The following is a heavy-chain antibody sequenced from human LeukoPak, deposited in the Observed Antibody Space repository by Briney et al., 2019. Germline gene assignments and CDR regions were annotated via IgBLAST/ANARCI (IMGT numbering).Heavy chain of an antibody. CDR2: IYASGAT. Sequence: SETLSLTCTVSGDSISSYYWSWIRQPAGKGLEWLGRIYASGATNYNPSLTSRVTLSVETSQNDFSLNLIPVNAADTAVFYCARQGMGDHRVFDYWGQGTLVTVSS. D-gene: IGHD2-21*02. V-gene: IGHV4-4*07. CDR1: GDSISSYY. J-gene: IGHJ4*02. CDR3: ARQGMGDHRVFDY.